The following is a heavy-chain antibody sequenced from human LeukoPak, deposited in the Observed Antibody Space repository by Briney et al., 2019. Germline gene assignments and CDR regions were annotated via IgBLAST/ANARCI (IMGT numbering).Heavy chain of an antibody. CDR3: AKGIDVFPVTPLDY. J-gene: IGHJ4*02. Sequence: PGGSLRLSCAASGFTFSSYAMSWVRQAPGKGLEWVSAISGSGGSTYYADSVKGRFTISRDNSKNTLYLQMNSLRAEDTAVYYCAKGIDVFPVTPLDYWGQGTLVTVSS. CDR1: GFTFSSYA. V-gene: IGHV3-23*01. CDR2: ISGSGGST. D-gene: IGHD3-16*01.